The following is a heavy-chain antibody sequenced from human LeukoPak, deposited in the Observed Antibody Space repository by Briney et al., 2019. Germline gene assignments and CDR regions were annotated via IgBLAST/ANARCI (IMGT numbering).Heavy chain of an antibody. V-gene: IGHV3-33*01. CDR2: IWYDVSNK. CDR1: GFTFSSYG. Sequence: GGSLRFSCAASGFTFSSYGMHWVRQAPGKGLEWVAVIWYDVSNKYYADSVKGRFTISRDNSKNTLYLQMNGLRAEDTAVYYCARDDYRSGGSCYFGYYYYYGMDVWGQGTTVTVSS. D-gene: IGHD2-15*01. J-gene: IGHJ6*02. CDR3: ARDDYRSGGSCYFGYYYYYGMDV.